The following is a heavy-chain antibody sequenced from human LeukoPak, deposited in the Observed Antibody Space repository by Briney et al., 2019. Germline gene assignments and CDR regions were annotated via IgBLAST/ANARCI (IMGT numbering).Heavy chain of an antibody. Sequence: GGSLRLSCAASGLTFSSYAMSWVRQAPGKGLEWVTAISGSGGSTYYADSVKGRFTISRDNSKNTLYLQMNSLRAEDTAVYYCAKDRSGSYPGQPYYYYMDVWGKGTTVTVSS. CDR1: GLTFSSYA. D-gene: IGHD1-26*01. CDR2: ISGSGGST. J-gene: IGHJ6*03. V-gene: IGHV3-23*01. CDR3: AKDRSGSYPGQPYYYYMDV.